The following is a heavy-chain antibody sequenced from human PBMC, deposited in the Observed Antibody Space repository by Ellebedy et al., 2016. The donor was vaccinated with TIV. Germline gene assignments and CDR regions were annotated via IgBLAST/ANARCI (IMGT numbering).Heavy chain of an antibody. Sequence: GESLKISCAASGFTISSYWMHWVRQAPGKGLVWVSRINSDGSSTSYADSVKGRFTISRDNAKNTLYLQMNSLRAEDTAVFYCARGLDYYESSGYNWFDPWGQGTLVTVSS. CDR2: INSDGSST. CDR3: ARGLDYYESSGYNWFDP. D-gene: IGHD3-22*01. CDR1: GFTISSYW. J-gene: IGHJ5*02. V-gene: IGHV3-74*01.